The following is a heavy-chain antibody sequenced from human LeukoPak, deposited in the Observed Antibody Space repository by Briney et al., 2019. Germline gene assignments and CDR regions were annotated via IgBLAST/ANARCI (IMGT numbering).Heavy chain of an antibody. CDR1: GSTFSSYG. Sequence: GGSLRLSCAASGSTFSSYGMHWVRQAPGKGLEWVAVISYDGSNKYYADSVKGRFTISRDNSKNTLYLQMNSLRAEDTAVYYCARARDSSWDYWGQGTLVTVSS. CDR3: ARARDSSWDY. CDR2: ISYDGSNK. D-gene: IGHD6-13*01. V-gene: IGHV3-30*03. J-gene: IGHJ4*02.